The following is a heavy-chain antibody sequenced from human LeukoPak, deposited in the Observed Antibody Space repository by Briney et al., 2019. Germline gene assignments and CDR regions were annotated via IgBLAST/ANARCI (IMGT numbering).Heavy chain of an antibody. V-gene: IGHV3-23*01. CDR3: TKRHYDFPLDY. D-gene: IGHD3-3*01. CDR1: GFTFTTYA. Sequence: PGGSLRLSCAASGFTFTTYAMNWVRQAPGKGLEWVSSISANGGETHYADSVKGRFTISRDNSKNTLYLQINNQRVEDTAGYYCTKRHYDFPLDYWGQGTLVTVSS. J-gene: IGHJ4*02. CDR2: ISANGGET.